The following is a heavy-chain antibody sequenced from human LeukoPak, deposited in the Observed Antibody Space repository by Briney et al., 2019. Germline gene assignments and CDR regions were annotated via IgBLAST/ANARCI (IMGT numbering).Heavy chain of an antibody. CDR1: GFTFSSYW. CDR3: ARVLRLGELSIYFDY. D-gene: IGHD3-16*02. CDR2: IKQDGSEK. V-gene: IGHV3-7*01. J-gene: IGHJ4*02. Sequence: GGSLRLSCAASGFTFSSYWMSWVRQAPGKGLEWVANIKQDGSEKYYVDSVKGRFTISRDNAKNSLYLQMNSLRAEDTAVYYCARVLRLGELSIYFDYWGQGTLVTVSS.